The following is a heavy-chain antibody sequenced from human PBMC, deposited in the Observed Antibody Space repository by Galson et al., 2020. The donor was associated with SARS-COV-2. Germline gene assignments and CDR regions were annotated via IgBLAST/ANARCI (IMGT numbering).Heavy chain of an antibody. Sequence: SQTLSLTCAISGDSVSSNSAAWNWIRQSPSRGLEWLGRTYYRSQWSTDYAVSVKSRITINPDTSKNQFSLQLNSVTPEDTAIYYCAGRVAGAGSLHISGQGTMVIVSS. CDR3: AGRVAGAGSLHI. V-gene: IGHV6-1*01. CDR1: GDSVSSNSAA. J-gene: IGHJ3*02. CDR2: TYYRSQWST. D-gene: IGHD6-13*01.